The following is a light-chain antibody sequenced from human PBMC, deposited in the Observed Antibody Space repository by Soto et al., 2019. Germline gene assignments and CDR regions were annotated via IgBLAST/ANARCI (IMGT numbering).Light chain of an antibody. J-gene: IGKJ2*01. CDR3: QQYYSTPYT. CDR2: WAS. V-gene: IGKV4-1*01. Sequence: DIVMTQSPESLAVSLGERATINCKSSQSVLYSSDNKKYLAWYQQKAGQPPKLLLYWASTRESGVPDRFSGSGSGTDFTLTISSLQAEDVAVYYCQQYYSTPYTFGQGTKLEIK. CDR1: QSVLYSSDNKKY.